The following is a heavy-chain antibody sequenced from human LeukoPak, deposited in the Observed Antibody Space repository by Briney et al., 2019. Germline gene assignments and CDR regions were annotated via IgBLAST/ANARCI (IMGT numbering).Heavy chain of an antibody. V-gene: IGHV1-69*04. CDR3: ASIAAGNWFDP. Sequence: ASVKVSCKASGGTFSSYAISWVRQAPGQGLEWMGRIIPILGIANYAQKFQGRVTITADKSTSTAYMELSSLRSEDTAVYYCASIAAGNWFDPWGQGTLVTASS. D-gene: IGHD6-25*01. J-gene: IGHJ5*02. CDR1: GGTFSSYA. CDR2: IIPILGIA.